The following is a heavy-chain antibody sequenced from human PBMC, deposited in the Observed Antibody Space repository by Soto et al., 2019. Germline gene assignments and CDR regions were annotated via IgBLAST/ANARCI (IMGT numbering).Heavy chain of an antibody. V-gene: IGHV3-21*01. Sequence: PGGSLRLSCAASGFTFSSYSMNWVRQAPGKGLEWVSSISSSSSYIYYADSVKGRFTISRDNAKNSLYLQMNSLRAEDTAVYYCAREEKPHYYYYGMDVWGQGITVTVSS. CDR2: ISSSSSYI. CDR3: AREEKPHYYYYGMDV. J-gene: IGHJ6*02. CDR1: GFTFSSYS.